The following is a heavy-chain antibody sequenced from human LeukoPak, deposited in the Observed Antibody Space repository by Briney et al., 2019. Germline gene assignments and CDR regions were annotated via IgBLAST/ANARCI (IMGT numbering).Heavy chain of an antibody. CDR3: ARVRGIAAAGRGAFDI. D-gene: IGHD6-13*01. V-gene: IGHV3-53*01. CDR2: IYSGGST. Sequence: PGGSLRLSCAASGFTVSSNYMSWVRQAPGKGLEWVSVIYSGGSTYYADSVKGRFTISRDNSKNTLYLQMNSLRAEDTAVYYCARVRGIAAAGRGAFDIWGQGTMVTVSS. J-gene: IGHJ3*02. CDR1: GFTVSSNY.